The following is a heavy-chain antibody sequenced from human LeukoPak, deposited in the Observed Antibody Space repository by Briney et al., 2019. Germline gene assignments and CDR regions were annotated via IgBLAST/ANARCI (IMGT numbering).Heavy chain of an antibody. J-gene: IGHJ3*02. V-gene: IGHV3-7*03. CDR2: IKEDGSAK. CDR3: ARVGSGNFLGAFDI. D-gene: IGHD1-26*01. CDR1: KFTFSSYW. Sequence: GGSLRLSCVASKFTFSSYWMSWVRQSPGKGLEWVANIKEDGSAKYYVDSVKGRFTISRDNAKNSLYLQLNSLRAEDTAVYYCARVGSGNFLGAFDIWGQGTMVTVSS.